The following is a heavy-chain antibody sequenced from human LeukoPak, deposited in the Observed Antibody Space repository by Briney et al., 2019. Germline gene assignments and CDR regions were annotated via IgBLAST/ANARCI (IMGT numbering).Heavy chain of an antibody. Sequence: SVKVSCTTSGYTFSRYAISWVRQAPGQGLEWMGWINPFNGNTNEAERFQGRVIMTTDTSTRTAYMELRSLRYDDTAVYYCARDYTSAEWLGFAFDVWGQGTVVSVSA. CDR2: INPFNGNT. CDR3: ARDYTSAEWLGFAFDV. D-gene: IGHD6-19*01. V-gene: IGHV1-18*01. CDR1: GYTFSRYA. J-gene: IGHJ3*01.